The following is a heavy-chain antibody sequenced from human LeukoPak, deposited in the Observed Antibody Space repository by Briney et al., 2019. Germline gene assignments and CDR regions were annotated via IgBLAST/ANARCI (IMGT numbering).Heavy chain of an antibody. CDR3: ARNARSYRVDYFDY. Sequence: GGSLRLSCAASGFTFSSYWMGWVRQAPGKGLEWVANIKQDGSEKYYVDSVKGRFTISRDNAKNSLYLQMNSLRAEDTAVYYCARNARSYRVDYFDYWGQGTLVTVSS. V-gene: IGHV3-7*01. D-gene: IGHD1-26*01. CDR2: IKQDGSEK. J-gene: IGHJ4*02. CDR1: GFTFSSYW.